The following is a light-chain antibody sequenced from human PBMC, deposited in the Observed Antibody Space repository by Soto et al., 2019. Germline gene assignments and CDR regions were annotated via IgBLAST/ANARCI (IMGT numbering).Light chain of an antibody. J-gene: IGLJ3*02. V-gene: IGLV2-14*01. CDR3: ISYTTTSTWV. Sequence: QSALTQPASVSESPGQSITISCTGTSSDVGGYNYVSWFQQHPGKAPKLMIYEVNNRPSGVSNRFSGSKSGNTASLTISGLQAEDEADYYCISYTTTSTWVFGGGTKLTVL. CDR1: SSDVGGYNY. CDR2: EVN.